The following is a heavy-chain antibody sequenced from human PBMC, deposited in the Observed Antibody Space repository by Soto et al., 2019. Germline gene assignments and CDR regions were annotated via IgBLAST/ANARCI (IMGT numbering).Heavy chain of an antibody. J-gene: IGHJ5*02. CDR3: GREVRAKIDP. V-gene: IGHV3-7*01. CDR1: GFTFNTYW. D-gene: IGHD1-26*01. Sequence: EVQLVESGGGLVQPGGSLRLSCAASGFTFNTYWMAWVRQAPGKGPEWVASIKQDGSETFYMDSVRGRFTISRDNAKNALILKMNSLRAEEMAVYYLGREVRAKIDPWGQGTLVTVSS. CDR2: IKQDGSET.